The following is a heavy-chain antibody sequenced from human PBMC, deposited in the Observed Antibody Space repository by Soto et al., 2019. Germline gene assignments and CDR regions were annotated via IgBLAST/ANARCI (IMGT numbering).Heavy chain of an antibody. CDR2: TNSDGSST. Sequence: HPGGSLRLSCAASGFTFSSYWMHWVRQAPGKGLVWVSRTNSDGSSTSYADSVKGRFTISRDNAKNTLYLQMNSLRAEDTAVYYCARGYSSGWFQVGAFDIWGQGTMVTVSS. V-gene: IGHV3-74*01. D-gene: IGHD6-19*01. J-gene: IGHJ3*02. CDR3: ARGYSSGWFQVGAFDI. CDR1: GFTFSSYW.